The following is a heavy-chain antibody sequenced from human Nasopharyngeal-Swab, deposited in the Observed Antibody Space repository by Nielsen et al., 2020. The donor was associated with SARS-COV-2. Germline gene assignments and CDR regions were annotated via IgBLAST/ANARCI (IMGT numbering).Heavy chain of an antibody. V-gene: IGHV3-53*04. J-gene: IGHJ4*02. CDR3: ARGGSGYDPLDY. CDR2: IYSGGST. CDR1: GFTVSNNY. Sequence: GGSLRLSCAASGFTVSNNYMNWVRQAPGKGLEWVSVIYSGGSTYYADSVKGRFTISRHISRNTLYLQMNSLRAEDTAVYFCARGGSGYDPLDYWGQGTLVTVSS. D-gene: IGHD5-12*01.